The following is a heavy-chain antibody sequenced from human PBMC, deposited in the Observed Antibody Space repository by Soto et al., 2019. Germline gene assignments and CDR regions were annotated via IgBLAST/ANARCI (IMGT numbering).Heavy chain of an antibody. CDR2: ISAYNGNT. CDR1: GYTFASYA. J-gene: IGHJ4*02. D-gene: IGHD2-2*03. Sequence: QVQLVQSGAEVKKPGASVKVSCKASGYTFASYAISWMRQAPGQGLEGMGWISAYNGNTNYAQKLQGRVTMTTDTSTTTAYMELRSLRSDGTAVYDCAGCPPPPDYWGQGTLVTVSS. CDR3: AGCPPPPDY. V-gene: IGHV1-18*01.